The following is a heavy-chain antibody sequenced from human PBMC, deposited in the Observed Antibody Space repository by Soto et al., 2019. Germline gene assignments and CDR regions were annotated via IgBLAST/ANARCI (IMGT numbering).Heavy chain of an antibody. CDR2: ISSSSSYI. CDR3: AGAPRGSSWTSL. D-gene: IGHD6-13*01. Sequence: PGGSLRLSCAASGFTFSSYSMNWVRQAPGKGLEWVSSISSSSSYIYYADSVKGRFTISRDNAKNTLYLQMNSLRAEDTAVYYCAGAPRGSSWTSLWGQGTLVTVSS. V-gene: IGHV3-21*04. J-gene: IGHJ4*02. CDR1: GFTFSSYS.